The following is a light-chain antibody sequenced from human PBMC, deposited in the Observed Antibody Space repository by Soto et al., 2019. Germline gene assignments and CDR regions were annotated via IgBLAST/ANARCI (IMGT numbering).Light chain of an antibody. V-gene: IGLV2-14*03. CDR3: SSYAGSHTVI. CDR1: SSDVGGYNF. CDR2: EVA. J-gene: IGLJ2*01. Sequence: QSALTQTASVSGSPGQSITMSCTGTSSDVGGYNFVSWYQQHPGKAPKLIVHEVANRLSGVSGRFSGSKSGNTAFLTISGLQAEDEADYYCSSYAGSHTVIFGGGTKLTVL.